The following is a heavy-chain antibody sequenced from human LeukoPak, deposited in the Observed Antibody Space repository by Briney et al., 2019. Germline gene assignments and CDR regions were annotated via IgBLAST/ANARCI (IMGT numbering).Heavy chain of an antibody. J-gene: IGHJ4*02. Sequence: PGGSLRLSCAASGFTFRSYWMTWVRQAPGKGPEWVANIKEDGSEENYVDSVRGRFAISRDNAKNSLYLQMSSLRLEDTAVYYCARDTAYFRFDYWGQGTLVIVSS. D-gene: IGHD2/OR15-2a*01. V-gene: IGHV3-7*01. CDR3: ARDTAYFRFDY. CDR2: IKEDGSEE. CDR1: GFTFRSYW.